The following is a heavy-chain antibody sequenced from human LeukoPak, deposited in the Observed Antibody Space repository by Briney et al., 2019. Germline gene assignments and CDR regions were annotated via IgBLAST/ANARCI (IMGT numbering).Heavy chain of an antibody. CDR1: GGTFSSYA. CDR3: ARARIAANANWFDP. V-gene: IGHV1-69*13. D-gene: IGHD6-13*01. CDR2: IIPIFGTA. Sequence: ASVKVSRKASGGTFSSYAISWVRQAPGQGLEWMGGIIPIFGTANYAQKFQGRVTITADESTSTAYVELSSLRSEDTAVYYCARARIAANANWFDPWGQGTLVTVSS. J-gene: IGHJ5*02.